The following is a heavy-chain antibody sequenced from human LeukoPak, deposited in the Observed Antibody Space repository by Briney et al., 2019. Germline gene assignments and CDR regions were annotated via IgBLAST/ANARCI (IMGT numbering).Heavy chain of an antibody. J-gene: IGHJ4*02. Sequence: ASLKVSCRASGYTFTGYYMHWVRQAPGQGLEWMGCISPNSDGTNYDKKFQGRVTTTRDTYISTAYMELSRRGSDETAVYYCARIVPSPGAANYFDYWGQGTLVTVSS. V-gene: IGHV1-2*02. D-gene: IGHD2-2*01. CDR3: ARIVPSPGAANYFDY. CDR1: GYTFTGYY. CDR2: ISPNSDGT.